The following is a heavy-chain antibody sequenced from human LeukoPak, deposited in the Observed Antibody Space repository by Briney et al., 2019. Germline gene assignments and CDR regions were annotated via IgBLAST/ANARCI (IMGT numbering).Heavy chain of an antibody. Sequence: SETLSLTCTVSGGSISSYYWSWIRQPPGKGLEWIGYIYYSGSTNYNPSLKSRVTISVDTSKNQFSLELSSVTAADTAVYYCARDGGIYYYDSSGYYDYWGQGTLVTVSS. J-gene: IGHJ4*02. D-gene: IGHD3-22*01. CDR3: ARDGGIYYYDSSGYYDY. CDR2: IYYSGST. V-gene: IGHV4-59*01. CDR1: GGSISSYY.